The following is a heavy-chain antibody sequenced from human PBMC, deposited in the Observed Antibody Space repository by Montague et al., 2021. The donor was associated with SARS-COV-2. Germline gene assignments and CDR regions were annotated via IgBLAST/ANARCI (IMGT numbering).Heavy chain of an antibody. Sequence: CASSGDSVSSNIAAWNWIRQSPSRGLEWLGRTKYTSTRYETYAVSVQSRITITADTSKNQFSLHLNSVTPEDTAVYYCARDLYWAFDAWGLGTTVTVSA. CDR3: ARDLYWAFDA. CDR1: GDSVSSNIAA. CDR2: TKYTSTRYE. J-gene: IGHJ3*01. V-gene: IGHV6-1*01. D-gene: IGHD2-8*02.